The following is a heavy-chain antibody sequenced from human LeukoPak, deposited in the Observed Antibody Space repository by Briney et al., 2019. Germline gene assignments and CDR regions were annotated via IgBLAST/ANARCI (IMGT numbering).Heavy chain of an antibody. J-gene: IGHJ4*02. D-gene: IGHD4-17*01. CDR1: GYSFSIYG. Sequence: ASVKVSCKASGYSFSIYGITWARQAPGQGLEYLGWISASDGTTNYAQKVQDRVTVTTGTSTSTAYLELRSLRSEDTAVYYCARCGAAVTTHFSHWGQGTLVTVSS. CDR2: ISASDGTT. V-gene: IGHV1-18*01. CDR3: ARCGAAVTTHFSH.